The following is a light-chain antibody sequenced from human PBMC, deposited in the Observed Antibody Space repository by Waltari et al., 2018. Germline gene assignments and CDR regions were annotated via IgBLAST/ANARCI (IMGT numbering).Light chain of an antibody. CDR3: QAWDDTTVV. V-gene: IGLV3-1*01. J-gene: IGLJ2*01. CDR1: GLGDKY. Sequence: SYELTQPPSVSVSPGQTAPNTCPRDGLGDKYVWGYQQKPGTSPVAVIYSDDKRPSGIPQRFSGSNSGNTATLTIGGTQTTDEGDYYCQAWDDTTVVFGAGTKVTV. CDR2: SDD.